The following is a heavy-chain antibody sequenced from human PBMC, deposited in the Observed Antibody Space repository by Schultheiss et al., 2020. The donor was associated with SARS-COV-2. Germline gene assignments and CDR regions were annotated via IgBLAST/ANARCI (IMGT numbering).Heavy chain of an antibody. D-gene: IGHD5-12*01. CDR2: IWYDGSNK. V-gene: IGHV3-33*01. Sequence: GGSLRLSCAASGFTFRTYGMHWVRQAPGKGLEWVSVIWYDGSNKYYADSVKGRFTISRDNSKNTLYLQMNSLRAEDTALYYCAIRGYSGYDYEDYWGQGTLVTVSS. CDR1: GFTFRTYG. J-gene: IGHJ4*02. CDR3: AIRGYSGYDYEDY.